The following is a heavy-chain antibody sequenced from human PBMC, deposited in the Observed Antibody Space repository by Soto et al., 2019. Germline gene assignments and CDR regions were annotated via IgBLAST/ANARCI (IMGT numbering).Heavy chain of an antibody. CDR2: ISYDGSNK. D-gene: IGHD2-2*01. CDR1: GFPFSNYS. V-gene: IGHV3-30*18. CDR3: AKDHEYCISTSCLYGMDV. Sequence: GGSLRLSCGASGFPFSNYSMNWVRQAPGKGLEWVAVISYDGSNKYYADSVKGRFTISRDNSKNTLYLQMNSLRAEDTAVYYCAKDHEYCISTSCLYGMDVWGQGTTVTVSS. J-gene: IGHJ6*02.